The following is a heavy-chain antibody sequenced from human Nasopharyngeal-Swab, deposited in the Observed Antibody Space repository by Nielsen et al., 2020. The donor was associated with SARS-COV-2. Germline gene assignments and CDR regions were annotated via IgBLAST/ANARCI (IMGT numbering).Heavy chain of an antibody. V-gene: IGHV4-39*01. J-gene: IGHJ1*01. D-gene: IGHD6-13*01. CDR3: ARLYSSSWYYFQH. CDR2: IYYSGST. CDR1: GGSISSSSYY. Sequence: GSLRLSCTVSGGSISSSSYYWGWIRQPPGKGLEWIGSIYYSGSTYYNPSLKIRVTISVDTSKNQFSLNLSSVTAADTAVYYCARLYSSSWYYFQHWGQGTLVTVSS.